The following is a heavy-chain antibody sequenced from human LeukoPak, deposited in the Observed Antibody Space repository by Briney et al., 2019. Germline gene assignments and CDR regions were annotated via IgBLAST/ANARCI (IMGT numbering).Heavy chain of an antibody. D-gene: IGHD5-12*01. J-gene: IGHJ4*02. CDR1: GFTFSDYS. CDR3: ARDHRYAFDN. V-gene: IGHV3-48*04. CDR2: VGISSGNT. Sequence: GGSLRLSCAASGFTFSDYSMNWVRQAPGKGPEWISYVGISSGNTKYADSVKGRFTISGDSAKNSVFLQMNSLRVEDTAVYYCARDHRYAFDNWGQGTLVTVSS.